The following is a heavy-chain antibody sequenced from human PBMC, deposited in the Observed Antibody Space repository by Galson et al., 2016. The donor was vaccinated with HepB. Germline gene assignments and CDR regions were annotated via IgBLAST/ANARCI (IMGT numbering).Heavy chain of an antibody. Sequence: ETLSLTCAVYGGSFSRNDYYWTWIRQPPGKGLEWIGEINHSGSTNYNPSLKSRVTISVDTSKNQFSLKVSSVTAADTAVYYCARGNFRYQYYYMDVWGRGTTVTVSS. CDR3: ARGNFRYQYYYMDV. CDR2: INHSGST. J-gene: IGHJ6*03. CDR1: GGSFSRNDYY. V-gene: IGHV4-34*01. D-gene: IGHD1-1*01.